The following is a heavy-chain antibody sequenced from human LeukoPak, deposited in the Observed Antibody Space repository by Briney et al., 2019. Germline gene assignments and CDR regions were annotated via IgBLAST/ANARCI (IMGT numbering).Heavy chain of an antibody. CDR2: IYTRGST. V-gene: IGHV4-4*07. CDR3: ARPRDDDYDILTGYPVVGAFDI. CDR1: GGSISSYY. Sequence: PSETLSLTCTVSGGSISSYYWSWIRQPAGKGLEWIGRIYTRGSTNYNPSLKSRVTMSVDTSKNQFSLKLSSVTAADTAVYYCARPRDDDYDILTGYPVVGAFDIWGQGTMVTVSS. J-gene: IGHJ3*02. D-gene: IGHD3-9*01.